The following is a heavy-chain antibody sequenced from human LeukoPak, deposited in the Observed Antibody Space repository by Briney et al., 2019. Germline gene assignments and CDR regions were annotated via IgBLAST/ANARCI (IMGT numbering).Heavy chain of an antibody. CDR1: GGSISSSSYY. CDR3: AGQEGQQLVDY. CDR2: IYYGGST. V-gene: IGHV4-39*01. D-gene: IGHD6-13*01. J-gene: IGHJ4*02. Sequence: PSETLSLTCTVSGGSISSSSYYWGWIRQPPGKGLEWIGSIYYGGSTYYNPSLKSRVTITVDTSKNQFSLKLSSVTAADTAVYYRAGQEGQQLVDYWGQGTLVTVSS.